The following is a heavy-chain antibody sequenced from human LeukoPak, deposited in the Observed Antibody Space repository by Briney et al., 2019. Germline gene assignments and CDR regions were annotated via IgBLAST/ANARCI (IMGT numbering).Heavy chain of an antibody. CDR1: GFTFDDYG. Sequence: GRSLRLSCAASGFTFDDYGMHWVRQAPGQGLGWVSFIPFHGINKWYADSVKGRFTISRDNSENKVYLEMNSLRVEDTAIYYCVSDGDNNSWNFDYWGQGTLVTVSS. J-gene: IGHJ4*02. CDR2: IPFHGINK. D-gene: IGHD5-24*01. V-gene: IGHV3-30*02. CDR3: VSDGDNNSWNFDY.